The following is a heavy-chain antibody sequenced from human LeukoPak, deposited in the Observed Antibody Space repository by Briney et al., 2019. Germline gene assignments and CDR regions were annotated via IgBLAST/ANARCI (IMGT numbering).Heavy chain of an antibody. CDR3: ARAGLPGLYYYYGMDV. V-gene: IGHV4-30-4*08. Sequence: SQTLSLTCTVSGGSVSSGCYHWSWIRQHPGKGLEWIGYIYYTGSTYYNPSLKSRVTISVDTSKNQFSLKLSSVTAADTAVCYCARAGLPGLYYYYGMDVWGQGTTVTVSS. J-gene: IGHJ6*02. CDR2: IYYTGST. CDR1: GGSVSSGCYH. D-gene: IGHD7-27*01.